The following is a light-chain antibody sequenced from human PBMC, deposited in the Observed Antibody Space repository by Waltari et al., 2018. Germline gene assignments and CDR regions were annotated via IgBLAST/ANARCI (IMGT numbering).Light chain of an antibody. CDR3: QQYNSYSLALT. CDR1: QSISSW. CDR2: KAS. Sequence: DIQMTQSPSTLSASVGDRVTITCRASQSISSWLAWYQQKPGKAPKLLIYKASSLESGVPSRFSCSGSGTEFTLTISSLQPDDFATYYCQQYNSYSLALTFGGGTKVEIK. V-gene: IGKV1-5*03. J-gene: IGKJ4*01.